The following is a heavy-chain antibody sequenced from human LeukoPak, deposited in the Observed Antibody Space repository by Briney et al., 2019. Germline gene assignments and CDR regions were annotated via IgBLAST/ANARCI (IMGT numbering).Heavy chain of an antibody. D-gene: IGHD2-2*02. CDR3: ARARIVVVPAAIDAFDI. CDR1: GYTFTSYG. CDR2: ISAYNGNT. V-gene: IGHV1-18*01. Sequence: ASVKVSCKASGYTFTSYGISWVRQAPGQGLEWMGWISAYNGNTNYAQKLQGRVTMTTDTSTSTAYMELRSLRSDDTAVYYCARARIVVVPAAIDAFDIWGQGTKVTVSS. J-gene: IGHJ3*02.